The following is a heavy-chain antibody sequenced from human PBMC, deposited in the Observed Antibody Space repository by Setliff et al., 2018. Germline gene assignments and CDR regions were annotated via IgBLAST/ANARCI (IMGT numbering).Heavy chain of an antibody. D-gene: IGHD6-6*01. V-gene: IGHV1-69*06. CDR3: APSHQYSSSPFDY. CDR1: GGTFSSCA. J-gene: IGHJ4*02. Sequence: GSSVNVSCMASGGTFSSCAISRVRQAPGQGLEWMGRIIPIFGTANYAQKFQGRVTITADKSTSTAYMELSSLRPEDTAVYYCAPSHQYSSSPFDYWGQGTLVTVSS. CDR2: IIPIFGTA.